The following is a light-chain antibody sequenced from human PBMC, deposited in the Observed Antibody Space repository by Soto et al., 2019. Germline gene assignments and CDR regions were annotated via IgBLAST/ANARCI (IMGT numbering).Light chain of an antibody. CDR1: QYAGTR. V-gene: IGKV3-11*01. Sequence: IVLTQSPATLSSSPGETATLSCRASQYAGTRLAWYQHKPGQAPRLLIYYTSNRATGIPARFSGSGSGTDFTLTINSLAPEDFAIYYCHQRQSWPRTFGQGTKVDIK. CDR2: YTS. J-gene: IGKJ1*01. CDR3: HQRQSWPRT.